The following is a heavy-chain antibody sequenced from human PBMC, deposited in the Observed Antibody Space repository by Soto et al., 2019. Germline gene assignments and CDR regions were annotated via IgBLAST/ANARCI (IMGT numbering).Heavy chain of an antibody. D-gene: IGHD2-2*02. Sequence: SETLSLTCTVSGGSVSSDTHYWSWIRQPPGKRLEWIGFIYSSGSTNYNPSLKSRVTMSVDTSKNQFSLKLRSVIAADTAVYHCARFVRSCSGTTCYTRADVWGQGTTVTVSS. CDR2: IYSSGST. J-gene: IGHJ6*02. V-gene: IGHV4-61*01. CDR1: GGSVSSDTHY. CDR3: ARFVRSCSGTTCYTRADV.